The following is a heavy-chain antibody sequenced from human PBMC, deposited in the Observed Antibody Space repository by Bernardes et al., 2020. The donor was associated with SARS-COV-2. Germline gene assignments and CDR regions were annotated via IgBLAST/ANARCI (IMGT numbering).Heavy chain of an antibody. J-gene: IGHJ3*01. Sequence: ASVKVSCKASGYTFTNYAISWVRQAPRQGLEWMGWISAYNGNTNYAQNLQDRVTLTTDTSTSTAYMELRSLRSDDTAVYYCARVKGRATDAFDVWGRGTMVTVSS. CDR1: GYTFTNYA. V-gene: IGHV1-18*01. CDR2: ISAYNGNT. D-gene: IGHD1-26*01. CDR3: ARVKGRATDAFDV.